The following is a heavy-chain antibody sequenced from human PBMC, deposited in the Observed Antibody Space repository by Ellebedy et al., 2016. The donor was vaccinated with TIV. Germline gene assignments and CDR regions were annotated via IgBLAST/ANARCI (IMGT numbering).Heavy chain of an antibody. D-gene: IGHD3-16*02. CDR2: ISGSGGST. CDR1: GFTFSSYA. V-gene: IGHV3-23*01. CDR3: AKDLYVWGSYRYFPFDY. J-gene: IGHJ4*02. Sequence: GGSLRLSXAASGFTFSSYAMSWVRQAPGKGLEWVSAISGSGGSTYYADSVKGRFTISRDNSKNTLYLQMNSLRAEDTAVYYCAKDLYVWGSYRYFPFDYWGQGTLVTVSS.